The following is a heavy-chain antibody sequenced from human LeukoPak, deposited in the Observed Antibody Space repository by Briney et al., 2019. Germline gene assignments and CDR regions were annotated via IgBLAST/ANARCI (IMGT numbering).Heavy chain of an antibody. CDR3: ARDRNYYDSSGYYALVGY. J-gene: IGHJ4*02. CDR1: GFTFSDYY. CDR2: ISSSGSTI. Sequence: GGSLRLSCAASGFTFSDYYMSWIRQAPGKGLEWVSYISSSGSTIYYADSVKGRFTISRDNAKNSLYLQMNSLRAEDTAVYYCARDRNYYDSSGYYALVGYWGQGTLVTVSS. V-gene: IGHV3-11*01. D-gene: IGHD3-22*01.